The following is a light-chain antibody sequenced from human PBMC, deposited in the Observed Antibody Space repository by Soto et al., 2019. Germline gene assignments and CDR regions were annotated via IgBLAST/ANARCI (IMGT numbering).Light chain of an antibody. CDR3: SSYAGNNNRDVV. CDR1: SSDVGGYNY. CDR2: EVS. Sequence: QSVLTQPPSASGPPGQSVTISCTGTSSDVGGYNYVSWYQQHPGKAPKLMIYEVSKRPSGVPDRFSGSKSGNTASLTVSGLQAEDEADYYCSSYAGNNNRDVVFGGGTKVTVL. J-gene: IGLJ2*01. V-gene: IGLV2-8*01.